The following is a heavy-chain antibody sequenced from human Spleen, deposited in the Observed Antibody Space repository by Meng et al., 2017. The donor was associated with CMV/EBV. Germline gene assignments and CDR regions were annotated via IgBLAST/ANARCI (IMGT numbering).Heavy chain of an antibody. CDR1: GYTFTSYG. CDR2: ISAYNGNT. Sequence: ASVKVSCKASGYTFTSYGISWVRQAPGQGLEWMGWISAYNGNTNYAQKLQGRVTMTTDTSTSTAYLELRSLRSDDTAVYYCARDSYSYYYGSGSSTYYYYGMDVWGQGTTVTVSS. V-gene: IGHV1-18*01. J-gene: IGHJ6*02. D-gene: IGHD3-10*01. CDR3: ARDSYSYYYGSGSSTYYYYGMDV.